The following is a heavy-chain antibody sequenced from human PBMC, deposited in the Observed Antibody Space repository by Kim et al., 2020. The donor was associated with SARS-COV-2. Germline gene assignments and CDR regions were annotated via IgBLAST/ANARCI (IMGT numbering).Heavy chain of an antibody. J-gene: IGHJ4*02. V-gene: IGHV1-46*01. CDR3: ARELPAALYFDN. CDR2: IDPNNGVA. CDR1: GYNFISYY. Sequence: ASVKVSCKASGYNFISYYIHWVRQAPGQGLEYVGMIDPNNGVANYAQKFRGRVTMTRDTSTSTVYMDLSSLGSDDTAVFYCARELPAALYFDNWGQGSLITVSS. D-gene: IGHD6-25*01.